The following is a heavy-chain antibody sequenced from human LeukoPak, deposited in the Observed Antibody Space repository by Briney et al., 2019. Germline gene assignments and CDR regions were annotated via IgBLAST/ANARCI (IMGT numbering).Heavy chain of an antibody. V-gene: IGHV3-23*01. J-gene: IGHJ4*02. D-gene: IGHD6-13*01. Sequence: PGGSLRLSCAASGFTFSSYAMSWVRQAPGKGLEWVSAISGSGGSTYYADSVKGRFTISRDNSKNTLYLQMNSLRAEDTAVYCCAKFGTAGPHFDYWGQGTLVTVSS. CDR1: GFTFSSYA. CDR2: ISGSGGST. CDR3: AKFGTAGPHFDY.